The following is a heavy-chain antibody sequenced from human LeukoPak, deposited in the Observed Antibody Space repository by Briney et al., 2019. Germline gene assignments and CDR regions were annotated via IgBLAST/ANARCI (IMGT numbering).Heavy chain of an antibody. V-gene: IGHV3-20*01. J-gene: IGHJ4*02. CDR3: ARRATYYHDSSGYYFDY. CDR1: GFTFDDYG. D-gene: IGHD3-22*01. Sequence: PGGSLRLSCAASGFTFDDYGMSWVRQAPGKGLEWASGINWNGGSTGYADSVKGRFTISRDNAKNSLYLQMNSLRAEDTALYHCARRATYYHDSSGYYFDYWGQGTLVTVSS. CDR2: INWNGGST.